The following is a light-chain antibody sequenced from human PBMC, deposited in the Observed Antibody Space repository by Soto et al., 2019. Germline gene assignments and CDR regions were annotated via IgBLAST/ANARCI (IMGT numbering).Light chain of an antibody. CDR2: GAS. V-gene: IGKV3-15*01. J-gene: IGKJ5*01. CDR1: QSISSL. Sequence: EIVLTQSPAPLSVSPGERATLALRASQSISSLLTWYQQKRGQAPRLLIYGASTRATGIPARFSGSGSGTDFTLTISSLQSEDFAVYYCQQYYDWPITFGQGTRLEIK. CDR3: QQYYDWPIT.